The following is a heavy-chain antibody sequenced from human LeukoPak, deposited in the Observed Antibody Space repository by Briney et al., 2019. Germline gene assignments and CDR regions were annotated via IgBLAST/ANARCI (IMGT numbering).Heavy chain of an antibody. Sequence: SETLSLTCAVYGGSFSGYYWSWIRQPPGKGLEWIGEINHSGSTNYNPSLRSRVTISVDTSKNQFSLKLSSVTAADTAVYYCASSRNAGLFDYWGQGTLVTVSS. J-gene: IGHJ4*02. CDR1: GGSFSGYY. CDR2: INHSGST. D-gene: IGHD1-14*01. CDR3: ASSRNAGLFDY. V-gene: IGHV4-34*01.